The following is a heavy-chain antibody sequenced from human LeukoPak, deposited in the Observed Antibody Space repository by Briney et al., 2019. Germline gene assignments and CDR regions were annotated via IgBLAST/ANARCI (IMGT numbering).Heavy chain of an antibody. V-gene: IGHV2-5*01. CDR1: GFPLSTSGVG. CDR2: IYWNDDK. D-gene: IGHD5-12*01. J-gene: IGHJ4*02. Sequence: SGPTLVNPTQTLTLTCTFSGFPLSTSGVGVGWIRQPPGKALEWLALIYWNDDKRYSPSLKSRLTITKDTSKNQVVLTMTNMDPEDTATYYCAHSLHSGDDFDCWGQGTLVTVSS. CDR3: AHSLHSGDDFDC.